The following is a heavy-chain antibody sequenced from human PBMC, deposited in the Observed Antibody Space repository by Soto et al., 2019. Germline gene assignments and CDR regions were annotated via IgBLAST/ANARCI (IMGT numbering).Heavy chain of an antibody. Sequence: ASVKVSCKGSGYTFTSYGITWVRQAPGQGLEWMGWISAHNGNTDYAQTLQGRVTVTRDTSTSTAYMELRSLRSDDTAVYYCARGRYGDYWGQGVLVTVSS. V-gene: IGHV1-18*01. J-gene: IGHJ4*02. D-gene: IGHD1-1*01. CDR3: ARGRYGDY. CDR1: GYTFTSYG. CDR2: ISAHNGNT.